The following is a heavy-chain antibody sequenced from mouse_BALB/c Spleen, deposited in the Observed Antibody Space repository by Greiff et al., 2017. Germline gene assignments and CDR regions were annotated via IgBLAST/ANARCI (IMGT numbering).Heavy chain of an antibody. CDR3: ARDFTTGRYFDV. D-gene: IGHD1-1*01. CDR2: IWAGGST. CDR1: GFSLTSYG. Sequence: VQLQQSGPGLVAPSQSLSITCTVSGFSLTSYGVHWVRQPPGKGLEWLGVIWAGGSTNYNSALMSRLSISKDNSKSQVFLKMNSLQTDDTAMYYCARDFTTGRYFDVWGAGTTVTVSS. V-gene: IGHV2-9*02. J-gene: IGHJ1*01.